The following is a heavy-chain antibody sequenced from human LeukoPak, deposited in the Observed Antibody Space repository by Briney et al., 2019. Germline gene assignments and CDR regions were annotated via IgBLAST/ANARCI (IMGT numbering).Heavy chain of an antibody. CDR3: AGDKRWFGEADHYYGMDV. CDR1: GGSISSSNYY. V-gene: IGHV4-39*07. D-gene: IGHD3-10*01. CDR2: VYYTGST. Sequence: PSETLSLTCTVSGGSISSSNYYWGWIRQPPGKGLEWIGNVYYTGSTNYNPSLMSRVTISVDPSKNRFSLKLRSVTPADTAVYYCAGDKRWFGEADHYYGMDVWGQGTTVIVSS. J-gene: IGHJ6*02.